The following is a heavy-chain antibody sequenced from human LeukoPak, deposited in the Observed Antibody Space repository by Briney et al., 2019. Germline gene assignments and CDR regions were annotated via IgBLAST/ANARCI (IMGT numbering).Heavy chain of an antibody. V-gene: IGHV1-69*04. CDR2: IIPILGIA. Sequence: GASVKVSCKASGGTFSRYAISWVRQAPGQGLEWMGGIIPILGIANYAQKFQGRVTITADKSTSTAYMELSSLRSEDTAVYYCASSPRSKRCSITSCLEDWYFDLWGRGTLVTVSS. CDR3: ASSPRSKRCSITSCLEDWYFDL. D-gene: IGHD2-2*01. J-gene: IGHJ2*01. CDR1: GGTFSRYA.